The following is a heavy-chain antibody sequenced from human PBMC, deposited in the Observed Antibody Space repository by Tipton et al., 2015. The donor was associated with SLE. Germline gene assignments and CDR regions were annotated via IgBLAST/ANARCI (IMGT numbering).Heavy chain of an antibody. Sequence: SLRLSCAVSGFTFTSSAMSWVRQAPGKGLEWVSGISGSGDITNYADSVKGRFTISRDNSKNTLYLQMNSLRAEDTAVYYCAKDLHDYGDYWGQGTLVTVSS. J-gene: IGHJ4*02. CDR2: ISGSGDIT. V-gene: IGHV3-23*01. CDR3: AKDLHDYGDY. CDR1: GFTFTSSA.